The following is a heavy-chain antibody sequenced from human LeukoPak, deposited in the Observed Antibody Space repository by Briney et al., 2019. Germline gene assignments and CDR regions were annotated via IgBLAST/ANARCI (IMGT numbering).Heavy chain of an antibody. D-gene: IGHD3-9*01. V-gene: IGHV3-23*01. CDR3: ASAGPLRYFDWSPGI. CDR1: GLTFSSYG. J-gene: IGHJ4*02. CDR2: ISGSGGST. Sequence: GGTLRLSCAASGLTFSSYGMSWVRQAPGKGLEWVSGISGSGGSTYYADSVKGRFTISRDNSKNTLYLQMNSLRAEDMAVYYCASAGPLRYFDWSPGIWGQGTLVTVSS.